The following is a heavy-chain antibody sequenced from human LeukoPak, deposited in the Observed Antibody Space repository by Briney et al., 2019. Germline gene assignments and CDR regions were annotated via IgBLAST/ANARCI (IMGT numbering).Heavy chain of an antibody. CDR1: GFTFSSYS. Sequence: PGGSLRLSCAASGFTFSSYSMHWVRQAPGKELVWVSRISSDGSNTNYADSVKGRFTISRDNAKNTLYLQMNSLRAEDTALYSWARQNHDFDYWGQGNLVTVSS. J-gene: IGHJ4*02. CDR3: ARQNHDFDY. V-gene: IGHV3-74*01. D-gene: IGHD1-14*01. CDR2: ISSDGSNT.